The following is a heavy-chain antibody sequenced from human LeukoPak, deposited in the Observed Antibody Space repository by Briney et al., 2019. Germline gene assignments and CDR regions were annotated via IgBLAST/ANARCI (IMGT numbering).Heavy chain of an antibody. CDR2: LNPNTGNT. CDR3: ARMYYYDNSGDDNWFDP. Sequence: AAVKVSCKASGYSFTNYDINWVRQTTGQGLEWMGWLNPNTGNTGYAQKFQGRVTITRNTSISTAYLELSSLRSEDTAIYYCARMYYYDNSGDDNWFDPWGQGTLVTVSS. CDR1: GYSFTNYD. J-gene: IGHJ5*02. V-gene: IGHV1-8*03. D-gene: IGHD3-22*01.